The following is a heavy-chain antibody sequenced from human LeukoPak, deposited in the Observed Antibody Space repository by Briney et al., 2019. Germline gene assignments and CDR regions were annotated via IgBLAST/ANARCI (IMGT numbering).Heavy chain of an antibody. CDR1: GYTFTGYY. Sequence: ASVKVSCKASGYTFTGYYMHWVRQAPGQGLEWMGWINPNSGGTNYAQKFQGRVTMTRDTSISTAYMELSRLRSDDTAVYYCARAGPYGSGSYSGSWFDPWGQGTLVTVSS. J-gene: IGHJ5*02. D-gene: IGHD3-10*01. CDR3: ARAGPYGSGSYSGSWFDP. CDR2: INPNSGGT. V-gene: IGHV1-2*02.